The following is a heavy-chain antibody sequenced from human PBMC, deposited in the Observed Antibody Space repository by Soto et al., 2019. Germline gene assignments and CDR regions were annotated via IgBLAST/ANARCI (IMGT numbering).Heavy chain of an antibody. CDR2: ISSSSSYI. Sequence: GGSLRLSCAASGFTFSSYSMNWVRQAPGKGLEWVSSISSSSSYIYYGDSVKGRFTISRDNAKNSLYLQMNSLRAEDTAVYYCARTIVHYSGSGSYSGNSFDYWGQGTLVTVSS. D-gene: IGHD3-10*01. CDR3: ARTIVHYSGSGSYSGNSFDY. CDR1: GFTFSSYS. V-gene: IGHV3-21*01. J-gene: IGHJ4*02.